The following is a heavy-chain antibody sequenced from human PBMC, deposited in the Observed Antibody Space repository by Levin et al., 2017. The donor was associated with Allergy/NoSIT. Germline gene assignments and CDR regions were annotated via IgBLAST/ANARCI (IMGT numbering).Heavy chain of an antibody. Sequence: GGSLRLSCAASGFTFSSYAMSWVRQAPGKGLEWVSAISGSGGSTYYADSVKGRFTISRDNSKNTLYLQMNSLRAEDTAVYYCAKDRRITIFGVVRGPGYWGQGTLVTVSS. D-gene: IGHD3-3*01. V-gene: IGHV3-23*01. CDR2: ISGSGGST. CDR1: GFTFSSYA. J-gene: IGHJ4*02. CDR3: AKDRRITIFGVVRGPGY.